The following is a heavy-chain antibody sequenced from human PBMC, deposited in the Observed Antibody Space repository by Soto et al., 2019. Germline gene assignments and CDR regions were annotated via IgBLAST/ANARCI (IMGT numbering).Heavy chain of an antibody. CDR3: AKVRHCSRTSCYYYFDY. V-gene: IGHV3-23*01. J-gene: IGHJ4*02. D-gene: IGHD2-2*01. CDR2: ISGSGGST. Sequence: RRLSCAASRFTFSSYAMSWVRQAPGKGLEWVSAISGSGGSTYYADSVKGRFTISRDNSKNTLYLQMNSLRAEDTAVYYCAKVRHCSRTSCYYYFDYCGQGPLIAVSS. CDR1: RFTFSSYA.